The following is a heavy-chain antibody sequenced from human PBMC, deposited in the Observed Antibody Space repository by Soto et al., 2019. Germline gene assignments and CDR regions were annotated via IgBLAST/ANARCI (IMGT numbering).Heavy chain of an antibody. J-gene: IGHJ5*02. CDR1: GGSISSYY. D-gene: IGHD6-13*01. V-gene: IGHV4-39*01. Sequence: SETLSLTCTVSGGSISSYYWGWIRQPPGKGLEWIGSIYYSGSTYYNPSLKSRVTISVDTSKNQFSLKLSSVTAADTAVYYCARHGAAAGTLDWFDPWGQGTLVTVSS. CDR3: ARHGAAAGTLDWFDP. CDR2: IYYSGST.